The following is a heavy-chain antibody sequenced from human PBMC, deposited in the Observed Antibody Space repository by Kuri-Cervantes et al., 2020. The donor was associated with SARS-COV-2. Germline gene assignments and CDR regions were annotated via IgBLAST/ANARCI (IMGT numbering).Heavy chain of an antibody. D-gene: IGHD2-2*01. CDR2: ISSSSSYI. CDR3: ARGGYCSSTSCADYYYYGIDV. V-gene: IGHV3-21*01. CDR1: GFTFSSYS. J-gene: IGHJ6*02. Sequence: GESLKISCAASGFTFSSYSMNWVRQAPGKGLEWVSSISSSSSYIYYADSVKGRFTISRDNAKNSLYLQMNSLRAEDTAVYYCARGGYCSSTSCADYYYYGIDVWGQGTTVTVSS.